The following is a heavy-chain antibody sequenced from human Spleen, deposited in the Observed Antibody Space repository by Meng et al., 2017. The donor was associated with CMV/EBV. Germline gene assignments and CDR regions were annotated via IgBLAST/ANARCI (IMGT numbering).Heavy chain of an antibody. D-gene: IGHD3-10*01. CDR2: VIPFLDIA. J-gene: IGHJ4*02. CDR1: GGTFNSYT. V-gene: IGHV1-69*02. Sequence: SVKVSCKASGGTFNSYTISWVRQDPGQGLEWMGRVIPFLDIANYAQKFQGRVTITTDESTSTAYMELSSLRSEDTAVYYCSSRAARGTFDYWGQGTLVTVSS. CDR3: SSRAARGTFDY.